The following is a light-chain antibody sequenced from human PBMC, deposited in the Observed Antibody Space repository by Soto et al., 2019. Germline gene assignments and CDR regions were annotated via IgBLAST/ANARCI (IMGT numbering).Light chain of an antibody. CDR1: QSVLYSSNNKNY. CDR2: WAS. J-gene: IGKJ5*01. CDR3: QQYYNFPIT. Sequence: DIVMTQSPDSLAVSLGERATIDCKSSQSVLYSSNNKNYLAWFQQKPGHTPKALFYWASTRESGVSDRFSGRGSGTDFTLTIGSLQAEDVAVYYCQQYYNFPITFGQGTRLEIK. V-gene: IGKV4-1*01.